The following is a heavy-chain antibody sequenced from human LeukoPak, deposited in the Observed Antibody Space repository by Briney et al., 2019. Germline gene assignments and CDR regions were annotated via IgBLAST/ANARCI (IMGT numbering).Heavy chain of an antibody. CDR2: ITGSGSTI. CDR3: ARDGPNCDVDY. CDR1: GLSFSSYD. J-gene: IGHJ4*02. D-gene: IGHD7-27*01. V-gene: IGHV3-48*03. Sequence: GGSLRLSCTASGLSFSSYDLNWVRQAPGKGLEWLSYITGSGSTIYYGDSVTGRFTISRDNAKNSLYLQMNSLRAEDTAFYYCARDGPNCDVDYWGQGTLVTVSS.